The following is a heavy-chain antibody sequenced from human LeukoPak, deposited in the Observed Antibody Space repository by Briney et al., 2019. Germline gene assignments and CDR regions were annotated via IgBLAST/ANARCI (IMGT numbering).Heavy chain of an antibody. D-gene: IGHD2-8*01. J-gene: IGHJ5*02. Sequence: PSETLSLTCSVYGGSFSGFYWNWIRQPPRKGLEWIGEINHSGSTHYSPSLKSRLSISVDPSKNQFSLKLSSVTAADTAVYYCARGGGYCTNNVCPPWFDPWGQGALVTVSS. CDR2: INHSGST. V-gene: IGHV4-34*01. CDR1: GGSFSGFY. CDR3: ARGGGYCTNNVCPPWFDP.